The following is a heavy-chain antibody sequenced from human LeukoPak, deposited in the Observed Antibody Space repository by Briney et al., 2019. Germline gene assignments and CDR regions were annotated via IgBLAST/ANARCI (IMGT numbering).Heavy chain of an antibody. CDR1: GYTFTSYA. V-gene: IGHV7-4-1*02. D-gene: IGHD2-15*01. CDR2: INTNTGNP. Sequence: ASVKVSCKASGYTFTSYAMNWVRQAPGQGLEWMGWINTNTGNPTYAQGFTGRFVFSLDTSVSTAYLQISSLKAEDTAVYYCARGSVADPYYYYYMDVWGKGTTVTVSS. J-gene: IGHJ6*03. CDR3: ARGSVADPYYYYYMDV.